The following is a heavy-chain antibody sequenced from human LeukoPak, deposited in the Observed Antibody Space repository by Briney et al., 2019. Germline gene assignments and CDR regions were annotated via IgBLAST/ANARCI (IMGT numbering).Heavy chain of an antibody. D-gene: IGHD5/OR15-5a*01. J-gene: IGHJ4*02. Sequence: GGSLRLSCAASGFTFSTYWMSWVHQAPGKGLEWVANIKQDGSEKYYVDSVKGRFTISRDNAKNSLYLQMNSLRTEDTAVYYCARDSTLRYYFDYWGQGTLVTVSS. CDR1: GFTFSTYW. CDR2: IKQDGSEK. CDR3: ARDSTLRYYFDY. V-gene: IGHV3-7*03.